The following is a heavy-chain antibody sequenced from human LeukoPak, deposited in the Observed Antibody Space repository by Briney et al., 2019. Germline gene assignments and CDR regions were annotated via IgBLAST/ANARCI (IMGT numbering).Heavy chain of an antibody. Sequence: PGGSLRLSCAASGFAFSTYAMSWVRQAPGKGLEWVSAISGTGDTTYHADSVKGRFTISRDNSKNTLYLQMNSLRAEDTAVYYCAKDRWDSGWSHFQHWGQGTLVTVSS. CDR1: GFAFSTYA. CDR3: AKDRWDSGWSHFQH. V-gene: IGHV3-23*01. D-gene: IGHD6-19*01. J-gene: IGHJ1*01. CDR2: ISGTGDTT.